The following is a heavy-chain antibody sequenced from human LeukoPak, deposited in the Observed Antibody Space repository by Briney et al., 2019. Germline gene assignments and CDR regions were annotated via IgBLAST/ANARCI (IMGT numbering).Heavy chain of an antibody. CDR1: GFTFSRYI. J-gene: IGHJ4*02. V-gene: IGHV3-48*01. CDR3: ARQSGTMVTTRFDY. CDR2: ISSSSRTI. Sequence: GGSLRLSCAASGFTFSRYIMNWVRQAPGKGLEWVSYISSSSRTIYYADSVKGRFTISRDNAKNSLYLQMNSLRAEDTAIYYCARQSGTMVTTRFDYWGQGTLVTVSS. D-gene: IGHD4-17*01.